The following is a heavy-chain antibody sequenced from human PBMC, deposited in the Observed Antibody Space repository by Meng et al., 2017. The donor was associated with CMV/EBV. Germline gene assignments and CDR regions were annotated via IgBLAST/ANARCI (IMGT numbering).Heavy chain of an antibody. V-gene: IGHV3-23*01. CDR3: AKGSANSRPYYFDF. D-gene: IGHD3-3*01. Sequence: GESLKISCAASGFTFSDYAMAWVRQAPGRGLEWVSAITGRGDDTYHADSVKGRLTISRDNSKNTLSLQMISLRAEDTAVYYCAKGSANSRPYYFDFWGRGILVTVSS. CDR1: GFTFSDYA. J-gene: IGHJ4*02. CDR2: ITGRGDDT.